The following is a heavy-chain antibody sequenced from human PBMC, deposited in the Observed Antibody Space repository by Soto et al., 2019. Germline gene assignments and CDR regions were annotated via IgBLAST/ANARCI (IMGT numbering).Heavy chain of an antibody. J-gene: IGHJ4*02. Sequence: EVQLVESGGGLVQPGGSLRLSCAASGFTFSDHYMEWVRQAPGKGLEWVGRIRNKANSYNTEYAATVKGRFTISRDDSRNSLYLQMNSLKTEGTDVFYCARYSGSYSRGLDYWGQGTPVIVSS. D-gene: IGHD1-26*01. CDR3: ARYSGSYSRGLDY. CDR2: IRNKANSYNT. V-gene: IGHV3-72*01. CDR1: GFTFSDHY.